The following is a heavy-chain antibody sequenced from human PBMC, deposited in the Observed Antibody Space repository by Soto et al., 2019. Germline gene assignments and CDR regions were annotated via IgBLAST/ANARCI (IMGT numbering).Heavy chain of an antibody. CDR1: GGSISSGGYY. CDR3: ARSVVVPAASYNWFDP. J-gene: IGHJ5*02. D-gene: IGHD2-2*01. V-gene: IGHV4-31*03. Sequence: SETLSLTCTVSGGSISSGGYYWSWIRQHPGKGLEWIGYIYYSGSTYYNPSLKSRVTISVDTSKNQFSLKLSSVTAADTAVYYCARSVVVPAASYNWFDPWGQGTLVTVSS. CDR2: IYYSGST.